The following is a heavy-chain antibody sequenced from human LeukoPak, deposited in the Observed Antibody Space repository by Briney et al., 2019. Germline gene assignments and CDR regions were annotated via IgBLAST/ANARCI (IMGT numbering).Heavy chain of an antibody. Sequence: GGSLRLSCAASGFTFSSYAMSWVRQAPGKGLEWVSTIDDGGDATHYAGSVKGRLTISRDNSKNTLYLQVNSLRAEDTAVYYCAKDRSTVVGATDYWGQGTLVTVSS. D-gene: IGHD1-26*01. V-gene: IGHV3-23*01. CDR1: GFTFSSYA. CDR3: AKDRSTVVGATDY. CDR2: IDDGGDAT. J-gene: IGHJ4*02.